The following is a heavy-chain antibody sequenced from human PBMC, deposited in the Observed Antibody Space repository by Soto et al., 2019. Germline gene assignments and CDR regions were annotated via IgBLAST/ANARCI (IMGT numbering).Heavy chain of an antibody. CDR3: AKGSGYDFWSGYYITRTTEYNWFDP. CDR1: GFTFSSYA. V-gene: IGHV3-23*01. J-gene: IGHJ5*02. D-gene: IGHD3-3*01. CDR2: ISGSGGST. Sequence: EVQLLESGGGLVQPGGSLRLSCAASGFTFSSYAMSWVRQAPGKGLEWVSAISGSGGSTYYADSVKGRFTISRDNSKNTLYLQMNSLRAEDTAVYYCAKGSGYDFWSGYYITRTTEYNWFDPWGQGTLVTGSS.